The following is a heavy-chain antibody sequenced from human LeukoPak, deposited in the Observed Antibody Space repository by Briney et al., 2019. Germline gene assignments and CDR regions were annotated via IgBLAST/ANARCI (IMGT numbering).Heavy chain of an antibody. CDR3: AKDHTVRGVSDY. V-gene: IGHV3-23*01. Sequence: GGSLRLSCAASGFTVSSNYMSWVRQAPGKGLEWVSAISGSGGSTYYADSVKGRFTISRDNSKNTLYLQMNSLRAEDTAVYYCAKDHTVRGVSDYWGQGTLVTVSS. CDR1: GFTVSSNY. D-gene: IGHD3-10*01. J-gene: IGHJ4*02. CDR2: ISGSGGST.